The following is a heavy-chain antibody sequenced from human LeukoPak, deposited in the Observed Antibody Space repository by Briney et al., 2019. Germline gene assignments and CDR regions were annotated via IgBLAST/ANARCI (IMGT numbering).Heavy chain of an antibody. V-gene: IGHV4-30-4*01. J-gene: IGHJ4*02. D-gene: IGHD2-2*01. CDR1: GGPISSGDYY. Sequence: SQTLSLTCTVSGGPISSGDYYWSWIRQPPGKGLEWIGYIYYSGSTYYNPSLKSRVTVSVDTSKNQFSLKLSSVTAADTAVYYCARDCSSTSCRPNWGQGTPVTVSS. CDR3: ARDCSSTSCRPN. CDR2: IYYSGST.